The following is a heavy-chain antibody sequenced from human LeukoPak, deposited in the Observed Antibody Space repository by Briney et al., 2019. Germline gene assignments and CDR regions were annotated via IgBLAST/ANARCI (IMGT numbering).Heavy chain of an antibody. CDR1: RYSFDSYA. D-gene: IGHD1-26*01. J-gene: IGHJ6*02. V-gene: IGHV3-23*01. CDR2: INGGGDIT. CDR3: AKKIGGSFIYYYYGMDV. Sequence: GESLKLSCEGSRYSFDSYAMTWVRQAPGKGLEWVSSINGGGDITYYADSVKGRFTISRDNSKNTLYLQMNSLRAEDTAVYYCAKKIGGSFIYYYYGMDVWGQGTTVTVSS.